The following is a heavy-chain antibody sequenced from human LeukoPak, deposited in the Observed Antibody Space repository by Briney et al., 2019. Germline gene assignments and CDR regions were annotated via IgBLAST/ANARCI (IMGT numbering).Heavy chain of an antibody. Sequence: GGSLRLSCAASEFTFSTYWMHWVRQAPGKGLEWVSSISSDSNYIYYADSVKGRFTISRDNAKNSLYLQMNSLRAEDTAVYYCARSVTMIVDWFDPWGQGTLVTVSS. D-gene: IGHD3-22*01. CDR1: EFTFSTYW. CDR2: ISSDSNYI. CDR3: ARSVTMIVDWFDP. J-gene: IGHJ5*02. V-gene: IGHV3-21*01.